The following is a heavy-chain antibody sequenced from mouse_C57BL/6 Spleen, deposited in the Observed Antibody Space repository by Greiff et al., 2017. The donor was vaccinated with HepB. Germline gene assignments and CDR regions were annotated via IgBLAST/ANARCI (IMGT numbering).Heavy chain of an antibody. CDR1: GYAFSSSW. CDR2: IYPGDGDT. D-gene: IGHD1-1*01. Sequence: VKLQESGPELVKPGASVKISCKASGYAFSSSWMNWVKQRPGKGLEWIGRIYPGDGDTNYNGKFKGKATLTADKSSSTAYMQLSSLTSEDSAVYFCAREALYGSSFAYWGQGTLVTVSA. CDR3: AREALYGSSFAY. J-gene: IGHJ3*01. V-gene: IGHV1-82*01.